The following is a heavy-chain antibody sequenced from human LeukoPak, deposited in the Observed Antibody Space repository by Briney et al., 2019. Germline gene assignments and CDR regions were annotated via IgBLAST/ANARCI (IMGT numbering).Heavy chain of an antibody. V-gene: IGHV1-18*01. CDR2: ISAYNGNT. CDR1: GYTFTSYG. D-gene: IGHD2-15*01. CDR3: ASTSPCSGGSCYPLGY. Sequence: GASVKVSCKASGYTFTSYGISWVRQTPGQGLEWMGWISAYNGNTNYAQKLQGRVTMTTDTHTSTAYMELRSLRSDDTAVYYCASTSPCSGGSCYPLGYWGQGTLVTVSS. J-gene: IGHJ4*02.